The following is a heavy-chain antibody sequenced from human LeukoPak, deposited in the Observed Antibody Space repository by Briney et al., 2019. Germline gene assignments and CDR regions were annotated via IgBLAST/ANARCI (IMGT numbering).Heavy chain of an antibody. J-gene: IGHJ3*02. CDR1: GGSISSYY. CDR2: IYYSGST. V-gene: IGHV4-59*01. CDR3: ARSLYYYGSDSFDI. Sequence: SETLSLTCTVSGGSISSYYWNWIRQPPGKGLEWIGYIYYSGSTNYNPSLKSRVTISVDTSETQFSLKLSSVTAADTAVYYCARSLYYYGSDSFDIWGQGTMVTVSS. D-gene: IGHD3-10*01.